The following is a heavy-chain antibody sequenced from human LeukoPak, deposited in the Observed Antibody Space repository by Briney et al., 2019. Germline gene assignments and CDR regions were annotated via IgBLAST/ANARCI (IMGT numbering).Heavy chain of an antibody. CDR1: GGSISSYY. CDR2: IYYSGST. Sequence: SETLSLTCTVSGGSISSYYWSWIRQPPGKGLEWIGYIYYSGSTNYNPSLKSRVTISVDTSKNQFSLKLSSVTAADTAVYYCARQKVAAASDWFDPWGQGTLVTVSS. D-gene: IGHD6-13*01. J-gene: IGHJ5*02. CDR3: ARQKVAAASDWFDP. V-gene: IGHV4-59*08.